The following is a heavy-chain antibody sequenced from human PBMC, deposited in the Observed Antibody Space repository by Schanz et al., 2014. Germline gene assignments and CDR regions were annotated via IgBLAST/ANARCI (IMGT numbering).Heavy chain of an antibody. CDR3: ARDRQQLVGRIGYYYGMDV. CDR1: GFTFDDYA. Sequence: EVQLVESGGGLIQPGGSLRLSCAASGFTFDDYAMHWVRQAPGKGLEWVSGISWNSGSIGYADSVKGRFTISRDDAKNSLYLQMNSLRAEDTAVYYCARDRQQLVGRIGYYYGMDVWGQGTTVTVSS. J-gene: IGHJ6*02. V-gene: IGHV3-9*01. D-gene: IGHD6-13*01. CDR2: ISWNSGSI.